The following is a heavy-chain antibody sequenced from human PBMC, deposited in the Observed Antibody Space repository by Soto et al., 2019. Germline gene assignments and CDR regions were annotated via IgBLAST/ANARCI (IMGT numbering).Heavy chain of an antibody. CDR2: ISANGGTT. CDR1: GFIFSSYT. J-gene: IGHJ3*02. CDR3: VKGGYSYGYSAFDI. V-gene: IGHV3-64D*06. Sequence: GGSLRLSCSASGFIFSSYTIYWVRQAPEKGLEYVPAISANGGTTYYADSVKGRFTVSRDNSKSTLYLQMSSLRAEDTANYYCVKGGYSYGYSAFDIWGKGTMVTV. D-gene: IGHD5-18*01.